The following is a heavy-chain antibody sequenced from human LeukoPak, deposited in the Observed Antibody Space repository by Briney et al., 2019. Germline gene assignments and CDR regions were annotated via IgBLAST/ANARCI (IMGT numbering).Heavy chain of an antibody. CDR2: IYYSGST. CDR3: ARKDGDY. J-gene: IGHJ4*02. CDR1: GVTFSSYN. Sequence: GSLRLSCAAPGVTFSSYNMNWIRQPPGKGLEWIGSIYYSGSTYYNPSLKSRVTISVDTSKNQFSLKLSSVTAADTAMYYCARKDGDYWGQGTLVTVSS. V-gene: IGHV4-39*07.